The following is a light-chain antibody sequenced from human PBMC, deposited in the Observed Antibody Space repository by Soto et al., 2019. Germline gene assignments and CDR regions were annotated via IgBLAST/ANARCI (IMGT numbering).Light chain of an antibody. CDR3: AAWDDSLNLYV. V-gene: IGLV1-47*02. Sequence: LTHPPSASGTPGQRVTISCSRSSSNSGRNCVYWCQLFPGTAPKLFIYSNNQRPSGVPDRFSVSKSGTSASLAISGLRSEDEADYYCAAWDDSLNLYVSGTGTKVTVL. CDR2: SNN. J-gene: IGLJ1*01. CDR1: SSNSGRNC.